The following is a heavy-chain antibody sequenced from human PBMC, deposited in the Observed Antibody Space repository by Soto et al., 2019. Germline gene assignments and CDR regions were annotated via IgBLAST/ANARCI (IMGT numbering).Heavy chain of an antibody. CDR1: GFTFDDYG. D-gene: IGHD3-10*01. V-gene: IGHV3-20*04. CDR3: ARDIGGSGSYSDGGMDV. CDR2: INWNGGST. Sequence: EVQLVESGGGVVRPGGSLRLSCAASGFTFDDYGMSWVRQAPGKGLEWVSGINWNGGSTGYADSVKGRFTISRDNAKNSLYLQRNSLRAEDTALYYCARDIGGSGSYSDGGMDVWCQGTTVTVSS. J-gene: IGHJ6*02.